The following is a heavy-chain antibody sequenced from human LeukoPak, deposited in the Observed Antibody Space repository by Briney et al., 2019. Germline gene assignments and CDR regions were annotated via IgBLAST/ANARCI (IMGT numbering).Heavy chain of an antibody. D-gene: IGHD3-16*01. CDR3: ARIKPWGYAFDI. V-gene: IGHV3-66*01. CDR1: GLTVSSNY. CDR2: IYSDGST. J-gene: IGHJ3*02. Sequence: GGSLRLSCAASGLTVSSNYMSWVRQAPGKGLEWVSVIYSDGSTYYADSVKGRFTISRYNSKNTLYLQMNSLRAEDTAVYYCARIKPWGYAFDIWGQGTMVTVSS.